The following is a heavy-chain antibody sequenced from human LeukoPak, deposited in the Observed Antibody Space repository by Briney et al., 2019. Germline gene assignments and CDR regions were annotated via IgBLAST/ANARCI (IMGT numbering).Heavy chain of an antibody. D-gene: IGHD6-19*01. CDR1: RFTFNSYA. CDR3: ARYPESYSSGWYLHNWFDP. J-gene: IGHJ5*02. Sequence: GGSLRLSCTASRFTFNSYAMHWVPQAPGKGLVWVADISYDGSNKYYADSVKGRFTISRDNSKNTLYLQMSSLRAEDTAVYYCARYPESYSSGWYLHNWFDPWGQGTLVTVSS. CDR2: ISYDGSNK. V-gene: IGHV3-30-3*01.